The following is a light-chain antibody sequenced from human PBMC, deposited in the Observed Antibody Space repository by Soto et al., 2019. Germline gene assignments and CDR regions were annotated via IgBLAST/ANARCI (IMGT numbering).Light chain of an antibody. J-gene: IGLJ1*01. CDR3: SSYTSSSTQV. Sequence: QSALAQPASVSGSPGQSITISCTGTSSDVGGYNYVSWYQQHPDKAPKLMIYEVSNRPSGVSNRFSGSKSGNTASLTISGLQAKDEADYYCSSYTSSSTQVFGTGTKVTVL. CDR2: EVS. CDR1: SSDVGGYNY. V-gene: IGLV2-14*01.